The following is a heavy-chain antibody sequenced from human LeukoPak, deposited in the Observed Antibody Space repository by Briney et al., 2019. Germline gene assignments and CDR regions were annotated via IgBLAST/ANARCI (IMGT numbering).Heavy chain of an antibody. V-gene: IGHV3-74*01. CDR1: GFTFSTYW. D-gene: IGHD3-16*01. J-gene: IGHJ4*02. CDR3: ASASIMGY. CDR2: INNDGSST. Sequence: GGSLRLSCAAPGFTFSTYWMHWVRQAPGKGLVWVSRINNDGSSTTYADSVRGRFTISRDNAKNTLYLQMNSLRAEDTAVYYCASASIMGYWGQGTLVTVSS.